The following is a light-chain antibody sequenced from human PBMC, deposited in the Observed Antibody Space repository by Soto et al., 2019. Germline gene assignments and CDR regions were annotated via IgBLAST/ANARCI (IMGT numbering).Light chain of an antibody. Sequence: EIVLTQSPGTLSLSPGERAALSCRASQSLSSSDLAWYQQRRGQAPRLLIYGASTRATDIPDRFSGSGSGTDFTLTISRLEPEDFAVYYCQQYASSPWTFGQGTKVEIK. CDR3: QQYASSPWT. CDR1: QSLSSSD. J-gene: IGKJ1*01. CDR2: GAS. V-gene: IGKV3-20*01.